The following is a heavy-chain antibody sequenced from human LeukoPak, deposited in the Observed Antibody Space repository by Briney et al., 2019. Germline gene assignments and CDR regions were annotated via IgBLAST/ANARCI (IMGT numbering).Heavy chain of an antibody. CDR3: TKVNYSRPYF. D-gene: IGHD5-24*01. J-gene: IGHJ4*02. Sequence: GGSLRLSCAASGFTFRTYSMGWVRQAPGKGREWLWTINVTTCISYSAGSVKGRYTISRDNFQNTLFLQLNNLRVDDTAVYYCTKVNYSRPYFWGQGTLVTVSS. CDR1: GFTFRTYS. V-gene: IGHV3-23*01. CDR2: INVTTCIS.